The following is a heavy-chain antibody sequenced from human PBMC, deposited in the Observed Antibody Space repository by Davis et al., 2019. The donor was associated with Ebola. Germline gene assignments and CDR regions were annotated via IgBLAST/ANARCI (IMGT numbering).Heavy chain of an antibody. D-gene: IGHD3-10*01. CDR1: GYTVGSDF. Sequence: GGSLRLSCSASGYTVGSDFMYWARQAPGKGLEWLSMVHSVSEIFYADSVRGRFTIYTDTSKNTLFLQMNSLRVDDTAVYYCATRGPWGQGTLVTVSS. CDR3: ATRGP. CDR2: VHSVSEI. J-gene: IGHJ5*02. V-gene: IGHV3-53*01.